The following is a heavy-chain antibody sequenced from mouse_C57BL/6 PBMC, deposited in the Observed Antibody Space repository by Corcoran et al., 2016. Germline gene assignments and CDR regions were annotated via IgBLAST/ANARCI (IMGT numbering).Heavy chain of an antibody. CDR1: GYTFTTYG. Sequence: QIQLVQSGPELKKPGETVKISCKASGYTFTTYGMSWVKQAPGKGLKWMGWINTYSGVPTYADDFKGRFAFSLETSASTAYLQINNLKNEDTATYFCARRGIYDGYYDAMDYWGQGTSVTVSS. J-gene: IGHJ4*01. CDR3: ARRGIYDGYYDAMDY. D-gene: IGHD2-3*01. V-gene: IGHV9-3*01. CDR2: INTYSGVP.